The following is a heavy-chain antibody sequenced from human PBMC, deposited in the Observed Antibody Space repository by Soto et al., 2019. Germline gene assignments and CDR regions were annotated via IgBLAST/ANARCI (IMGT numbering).Heavy chain of an antibody. CDR1: GFTFSSYG. CDR2: ISYDGSNK. V-gene: IGHV3-30*18. Sequence: QVQLVESGGGVVQPGRSLRLSCAASGFTFSSYGMHWVRQAPGKGLEWVAVISYDGSNKYYADSVKGRFTISRDNSKNTLYVQMNSLRAEDTAVYYCAKDFYYDSSGYFDYWGQGTLVTVSS. J-gene: IGHJ4*02. D-gene: IGHD3-22*01. CDR3: AKDFYYDSSGYFDY.